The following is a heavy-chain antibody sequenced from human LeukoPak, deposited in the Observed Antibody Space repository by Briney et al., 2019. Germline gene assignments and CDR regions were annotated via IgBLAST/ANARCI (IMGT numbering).Heavy chain of an antibody. CDR1: GGSISSGDYY. D-gene: IGHD2-21*01. CDR2: IYYSGST. Sequence: SQTLSLTCTVSGGSISSGDYYWSWIRQPPGKGLEWIGYIYYSGSTYYNPSLKSRVTISVDTSKNQFSLKLSSVTAADTAVYYCARDQLPLRDSSYYYYYGMDVWGQGTTVTVSS. J-gene: IGHJ6*02. V-gene: IGHV4-30-4*01. CDR3: ARDQLPLRDSSYYYYYGMDV.